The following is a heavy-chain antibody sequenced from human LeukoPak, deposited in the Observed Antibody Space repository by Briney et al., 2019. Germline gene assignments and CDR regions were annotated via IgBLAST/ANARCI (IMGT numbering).Heavy chain of an antibody. Sequence: PSETLSLTCTVSGGSISSYYWGWIRQPPGKGLEWIGSIYYSGSTYYNPSLKSRVTISVDTSKNQFSLKLSSVTAADTAVYYCARPNLWNDEVWFDPWGQGTLVTVSS. V-gene: IGHV4-39*01. J-gene: IGHJ5*02. CDR3: ARPNLWNDEVWFDP. D-gene: IGHD1-1*01. CDR1: GGSISSYY. CDR2: IYYSGST.